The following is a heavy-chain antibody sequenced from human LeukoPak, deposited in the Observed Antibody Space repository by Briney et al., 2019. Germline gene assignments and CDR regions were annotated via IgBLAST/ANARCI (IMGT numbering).Heavy chain of an antibody. D-gene: IGHD2-2*01. J-gene: IGHJ6*02. CDR3: AREEGVPVIVPAAIVDGFLRPYYYYGMDV. V-gene: IGHV3-21*01. CDR1: GFTFSSYA. Sequence: PGGSLRLSCAASGFTFSSYAMNWVRQAPGKGLEWVSSISSSSSYIYYADSVKGRFTISRDNAKNSVYLQMNSLRAEDTAVYYCAREEGVPVIVPAAIVDGFLRPYYYYGMDVWGQGTTVTVSS. CDR2: ISSSSSYI.